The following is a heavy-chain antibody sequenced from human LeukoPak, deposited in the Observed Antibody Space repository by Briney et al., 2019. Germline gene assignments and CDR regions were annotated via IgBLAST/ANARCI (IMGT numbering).Heavy chain of an antibody. D-gene: IGHD3-22*01. CDR1: GGSISSGGNY. Sequence: SSETLSLTCTVSGGSISSGGNYWSWIRQHPGKGLEWIGYIYYSGRTYYNPSLKSRLTISVDTSKDQFSLKLSSVTAADTAVYYCASKSYYDDSSGARSAFDIWGQGTMVTVSS. J-gene: IGHJ3*02. V-gene: IGHV4-31*03. CDR2: IYYSGRT. CDR3: ASKSYYDDSSGARSAFDI.